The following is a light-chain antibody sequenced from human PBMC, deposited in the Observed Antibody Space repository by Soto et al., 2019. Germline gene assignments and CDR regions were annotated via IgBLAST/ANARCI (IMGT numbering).Light chain of an antibody. J-gene: IGKJ1*01. Sequence: DLPMTQSPSSLSASVGDSATITCRASQSISSYVNWHQQKPGKAPKLLIYAASSLQSGVPSRFSGSGSGTDFTLTISSLQPEDFATYYCQQSYSTPPTFGQGTKVDIK. V-gene: IGKV1-39*01. CDR2: AAS. CDR3: QQSYSTPPT. CDR1: QSISSY.